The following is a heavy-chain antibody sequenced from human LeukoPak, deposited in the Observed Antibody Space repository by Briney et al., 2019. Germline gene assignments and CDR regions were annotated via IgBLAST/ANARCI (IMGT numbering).Heavy chain of an antibody. CDR3: ARVPNWNWIDY. CDR1: GFTFDDYA. J-gene: IGHJ5*01. D-gene: IGHD7-27*01. CDR2: ISWNSGSI. V-gene: IGHV3-9*01. Sequence: GGSLRLSCAASGFTFDDYAMHWVRQAPGKGLEWVSGISWNSGSIGYADSVKGRYTISRDNAKNSLYLQMNSLRSDDTAVYYCARVPNWNWIDYWGQGTLVTVSS.